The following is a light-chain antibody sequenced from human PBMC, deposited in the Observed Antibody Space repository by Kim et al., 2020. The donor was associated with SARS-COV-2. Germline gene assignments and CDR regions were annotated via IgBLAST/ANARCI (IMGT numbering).Light chain of an antibody. CDR3: QAWDSSTAV. J-gene: IGLJ1*01. V-gene: IGLV3-1*01. CDR1: KLGDKY. Sequence: SSELTQPPSVSMSPGQTASITCSGDKLGDKYACWYQQKPGQSPVLVIYQDSKRPSGIPERFSGSNSGNTATLTISGTQAMDEADYYCQAWDSSTAVFGTGTKVTVL. CDR2: QDS.